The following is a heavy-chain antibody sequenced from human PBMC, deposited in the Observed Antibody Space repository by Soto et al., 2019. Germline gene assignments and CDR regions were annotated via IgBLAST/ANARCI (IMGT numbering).Heavy chain of an antibody. Sequence: QLQLQESGSGLVKPSQTLSLTCAVSGGSISSGGYSWSWIRQPPGKGLEWIGYIYHSGSTYYNPSLRSRVTISVDRTKHQFYLKLSSVTAAGTAVYYCARGYDGSGWGGDYFDYWAQGPLVTVSS. CDR1: GGSISSGGYS. CDR2: IYHSGST. CDR3: ARGYDGSGWGGDYFDY. J-gene: IGHJ4*02. D-gene: IGHD3-22*01. V-gene: IGHV4-30-2*01.